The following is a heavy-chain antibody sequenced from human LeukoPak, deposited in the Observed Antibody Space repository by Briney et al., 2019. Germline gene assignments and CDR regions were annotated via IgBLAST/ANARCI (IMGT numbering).Heavy chain of an antibody. CDR3: AKDNRRHYTSGPNPDSLH. V-gene: IGHV3-9*01. CDR2: ISWNSGTI. D-gene: IGHD6-19*01. CDR1: GFIFNNYA. Sequence: PGRSLRLSCAGSGFIFNNYAMHWVRQPAGKGLEWVSGISWNSGTIDYADSVRGRFTISRDHAKNSLYLQMDSLRVEDTAFYYRAKDNRRHYTSGPNPDSLHWGQGALVTVSS. J-gene: IGHJ4*02.